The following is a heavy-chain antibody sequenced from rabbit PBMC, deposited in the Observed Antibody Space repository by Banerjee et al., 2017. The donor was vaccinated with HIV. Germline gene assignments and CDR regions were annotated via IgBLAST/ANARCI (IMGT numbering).Heavy chain of an antibody. D-gene: IGHD6-1*01. CDR3: ARDGYAGHGYPNL. V-gene: IGHV1S43*01. CDR2: IISSTGTT. J-gene: IGHJ4*01. CDR1: GFSFSNKYV. Sequence: QSLEESGGDLVKPEGSLTLTCKASGFSFSNKYVMCWVRQAPGKGLELIACIISSTGTTRYASWVNGRFTISRSTSLNTVDLKMTSLTAADTATYFCARDGYAGHGYPNLWGPGTLVTVS.